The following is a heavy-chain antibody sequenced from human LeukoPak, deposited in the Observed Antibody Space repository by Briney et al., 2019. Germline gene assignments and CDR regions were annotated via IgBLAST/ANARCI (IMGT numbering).Heavy chain of an antibody. V-gene: IGHV3-74*03. Sequence: SGGSLRLSCAPSGFSFSSYWMHWVRQAPGKGLVWVARITPDGSSALSADSVRGRFTLSRDNADNPLYLELNSLRAEDTAVYYCARVSFCPRCHFDYWGQGTLVTVSS. CDR1: GFSFSSYW. CDR2: ITPDGSSA. CDR3: ARVSFCPRCHFDY. J-gene: IGHJ4*02. D-gene: IGHD2/OR15-2a*01.